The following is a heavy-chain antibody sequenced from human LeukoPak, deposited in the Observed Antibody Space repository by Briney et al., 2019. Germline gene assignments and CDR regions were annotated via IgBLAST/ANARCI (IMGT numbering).Heavy chain of an antibody. V-gene: IGHV3-11*04. D-gene: IGHD6-13*01. Sequence: GGSLRLSCTVSGFTFSDYYMSWVRQAPGKGLEWVSYISSSGSMLHYADSVEGRFTTSRDNAKNSLDLQMNSLKVEDTAVYYCATPAAGPGAEYSLYWGQGTLVIVSS. CDR1: GFTFSDYY. CDR3: ATPAAGPGAEYSLY. J-gene: IGHJ1*01. CDR2: ISSSGSML.